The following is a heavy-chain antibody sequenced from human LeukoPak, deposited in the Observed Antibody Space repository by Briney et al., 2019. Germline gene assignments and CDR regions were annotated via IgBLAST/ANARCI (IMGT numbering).Heavy chain of an antibody. Sequence: GGSLRLSCAASGFIFSNSWMSWVRQAPGKGLEWVANIKPDGTDKYYMDSVEGRFTISRDNAKNTLYLQMSSLRAEDTAMYYCARYYGSGGPHDCWGQGSLVTVSS. D-gene: IGHD3-10*01. V-gene: IGHV3-7*03. CDR1: GFIFSNSW. CDR2: IKPDGTDK. J-gene: IGHJ4*02. CDR3: ARYYGSGGPHDC.